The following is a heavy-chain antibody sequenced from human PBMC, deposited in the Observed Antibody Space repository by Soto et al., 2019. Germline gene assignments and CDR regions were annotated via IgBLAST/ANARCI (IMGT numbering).Heavy chain of an antibody. J-gene: IGHJ5*02. Sequence: GGSLRLSCAASGFTFSDYYMSWIRQAPGKGLEWVSYISSSGSTIYYADSVKGRFTISRDNAKNSLYLQMNSLRAEDTAVYYCARGLRYGSGSLPGREHTWFDPWGQGTLVTVSS. CDR2: ISSSGSTI. V-gene: IGHV3-11*01. CDR3: ARGLRYGSGSLPGREHTWFDP. D-gene: IGHD3-10*01. CDR1: GFTFSDYY.